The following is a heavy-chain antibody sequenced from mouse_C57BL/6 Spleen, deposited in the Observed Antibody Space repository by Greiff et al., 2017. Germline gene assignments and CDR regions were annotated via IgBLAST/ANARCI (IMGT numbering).Heavy chain of an antibody. D-gene: IGHD4-1*02. V-gene: IGHV8-12*01. CDR2: IYWDDDK. CDR3: ARRANWDVYAMDY. Sequence: VKLMESGPGILQSSQTLSPTCSFSGFSLSTSGMGVSWIRQPSGKGLEWLAHIYWDDDKRYNPSLKSRLTISKDTSRNQVFLKITSVDTADTATYYCARRANWDVYAMDYWGQGTSVTVSS. CDR1: GFSLSTSGMG. J-gene: IGHJ4*01.